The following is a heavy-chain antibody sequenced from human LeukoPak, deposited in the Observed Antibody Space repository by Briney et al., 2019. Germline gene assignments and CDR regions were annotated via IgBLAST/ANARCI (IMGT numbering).Heavy chain of an antibody. J-gene: IGHJ4*02. CDR1: TDSTNTYY. Sequence: SETLSLTCSVSTDSTNTYYWTWIRQSPGKGLEWIGHIYQSGSTDYNPSFKSRVTISIDMSKKEFSLKLSSVTAADTAVYYCARSNDHYYDSSGYYPHYFDYWGQGTLVTVSS. V-gene: IGHV4-4*09. CDR2: IYQSGST. CDR3: ARSNDHYYDSSGYYPHYFDY. D-gene: IGHD3-22*01.